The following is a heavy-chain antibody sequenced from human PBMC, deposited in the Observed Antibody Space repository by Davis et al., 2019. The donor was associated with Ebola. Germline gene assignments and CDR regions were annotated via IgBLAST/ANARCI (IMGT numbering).Heavy chain of an antibody. CDR3: TLLQEHL. J-gene: IGHJ6*01. Sequence: GESLKISCAASGFTFNNYAMSWVRQAPGKGLQWVSALSATSTTIYYADSVKGRFTISRDNSKDTLYLQMNSLHQGPIGLPPGTLLQEHLWG. CDR1: GFTFNNYA. CDR2: LSATSTTI. V-gene: IGHV3-23*01.